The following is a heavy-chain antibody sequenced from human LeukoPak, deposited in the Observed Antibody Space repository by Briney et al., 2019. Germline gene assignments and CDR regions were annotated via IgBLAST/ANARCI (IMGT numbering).Heavy chain of an antibody. CDR1: GYTFTGYY. CDR3: ARGLIAVAGFLNY. V-gene: IGHV1-2*02. D-gene: IGHD6-19*01. Sequence: ASVKVSCKASGYTFTGYYMHWVRQAPGQGLEWMGWINPNSGGTNYAQKFQGRVTMTRDTSISTAYMELSRLRSDDTAVYYCARGLIAVAGFLNYWGQGTLVTVSS. CDR2: INPNSGGT. J-gene: IGHJ4*02.